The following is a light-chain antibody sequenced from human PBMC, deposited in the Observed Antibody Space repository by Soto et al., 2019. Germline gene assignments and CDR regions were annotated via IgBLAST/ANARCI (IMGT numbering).Light chain of an antibody. CDR3: QQYGISLT. V-gene: IGKV3-20*01. CDR1: QSVSSSH. J-gene: IGKJ4*02. CDR2: GAS. Sequence: PGERATLSCRASQSVSSSHLALYQQKPGQAPRLFLYGASSRATGIPDRFSGSGSGTDFTLTISRLQPEDFAVYYCQQYGISLTFGGGTKVEI.